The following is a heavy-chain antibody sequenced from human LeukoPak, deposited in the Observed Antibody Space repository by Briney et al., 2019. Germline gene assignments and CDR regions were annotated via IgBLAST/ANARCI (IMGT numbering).Heavy chain of an antibody. J-gene: IGHJ5*02. D-gene: IGHD3-3*01. CDR2: IYYSGST. V-gene: IGHV4-59*01. Sequence: SETLSLTCTVSGGSISSYYWSWIRQPPGKGLEWIGYIYYSGSTNYNPSLKSRVTISVDTSKNQFSLKLSSVTAADTAVYYCARANYDFWSGYYKRNNWFDPWGQGTLVTVSS. CDR1: GGSISSYY. CDR3: ARANYDFWSGYYKRNNWFDP.